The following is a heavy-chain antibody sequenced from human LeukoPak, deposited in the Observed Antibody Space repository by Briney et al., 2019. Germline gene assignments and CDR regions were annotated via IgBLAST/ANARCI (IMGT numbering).Heavy chain of an antibody. CDR2: ISGGGGST. J-gene: IGHJ4*02. CDR3: AKDCSSTSCYIES. V-gene: IGHV3-23*01. CDR1: GFTFSSYA. D-gene: IGHD2-2*02. Sequence: GGSLRLSSAASGFTFSSYAMSGVRQAHGKGLESVAAISGGGGSTHYADSVKGRFTISRDNSKNTLYLQMNSLRAEDTAVYYCAKDCSSTSCYIESWGQGTLVTVSS.